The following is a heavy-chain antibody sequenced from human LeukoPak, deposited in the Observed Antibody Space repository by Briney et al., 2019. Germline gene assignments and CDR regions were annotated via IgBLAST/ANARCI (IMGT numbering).Heavy chain of an antibody. D-gene: IGHD3/OR15-3a*01. Sequence: GGSLRLSCVGSGFTFKNHCMVWVRQAPGKGLEWVANMKQDGSEQYYGDSVRGRFTISRDNAKNSLYLQMNSLRAADTAVYYCARDADWASDYWGQGTLVTVSS. CDR3: ARDADWASDY. CDR2: MKQDGSEQ. J-gene: IGHJ4*02. CDR1: GFTFKNHC. V-gene: IGHV3-7*01.